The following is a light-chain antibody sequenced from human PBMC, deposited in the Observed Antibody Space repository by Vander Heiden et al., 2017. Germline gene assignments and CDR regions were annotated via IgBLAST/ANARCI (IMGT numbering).Light chain of an antibody. CDR1: SSDVGGYND. J-gene: IGLJ1*01. Sequence: SALTQPRPVSGSPGQSVTISCTGTSSDVGGYNDVSWYQQHPGKAPKLMIYDGSKRPSGVPDRFSGAKSGNTASLTISGLQAEDEADYYCCSYAGSYTDVFGTGTKVTVL. V-gene: IGLV2-11*01. CDR2: DGS. CDR3: CSYAGSYTDV.